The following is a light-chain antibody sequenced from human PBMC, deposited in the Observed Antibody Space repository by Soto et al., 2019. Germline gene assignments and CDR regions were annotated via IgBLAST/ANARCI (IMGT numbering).Light chain of an antibody. Sequence: EIVMTQSPVTLSLSPGEGATLSCRSSQSVSMNLAWYQQKPGQAPRLLIYGLSTRATGTPNRFSGSGSGTECTLTISSLQSEDFAVYYCQHANNWPPRFTFGQGTRLEIK. CDR1: QSVSMN. CDR2: GLS. J-gene: IGKJ2*01. CDR3: QHANNWPPRFT. V-gene: IGKV3-15*01.